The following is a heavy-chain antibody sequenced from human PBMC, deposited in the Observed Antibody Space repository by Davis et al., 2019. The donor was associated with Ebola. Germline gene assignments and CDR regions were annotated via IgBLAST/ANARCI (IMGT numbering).Heavy chain of an antibody. CDR1: GRSFSGYY. Sequence: PSETLSLTCAVYGRSFSGYYWSWIRQPPGKGLEWIGEINHSGSTKYNPSLKSRVPISVDTSKNQFSLKLSSVTAADTAVYYCARDAADDYGVNFDYWGQGNLVTVSS. CDR2: INHSGST. CDR3: ARDAADDYGVNFDY. V-gene: IGHV4-34*01. D-gene: IGHD4-17*01. J-gene: IGHJ4*02.